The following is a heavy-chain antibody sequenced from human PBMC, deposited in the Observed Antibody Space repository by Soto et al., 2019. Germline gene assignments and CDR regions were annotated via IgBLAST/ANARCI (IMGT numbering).Heavy chain of an antibody. CDR3: ARHPRWGRYCSGGSCSRTNNFDY. Sequence: QVQLQQWGAGLLKPSETLSLTCAVYGGSFSGYYWSWIRQPPGKGLEWIGEINHSGSTNYNPSLKSRVTISVDTSKNKFSLKMSSVTAADTAVYYCARHPRWGRYCSGGSCSRTNNFDYWGQGTLVTVSS. V-gene: IGHV4-34*01. J-gene: IGHJ4*02. CDR2: INHSGST. CDR1: GGSFSGYY. D-gene: IGHD2-15*01.